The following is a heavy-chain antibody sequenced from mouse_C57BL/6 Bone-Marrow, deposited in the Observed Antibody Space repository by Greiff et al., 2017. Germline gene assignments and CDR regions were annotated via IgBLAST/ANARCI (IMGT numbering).Heavy chain of an antibody. CDR2: IYPGSGST. J-gene: IGHJ2*01. V-gene: IGHV1-55*01. D-gene: IGHD1-1*01. CDR3: ARDYGSSYFDY. CDR1: GYTFTSYW. Sequence: QVQLQQPGAELVKPGASVKMSCKASGYTFTSYWITWVKQRPGQGLEWIGDIYPGSGSTNYNEKFKSKATLTTDTSSSTAYMQLSSLTSEDSAVYYGARDYGSSYFDYWGQGTTLTVSS.